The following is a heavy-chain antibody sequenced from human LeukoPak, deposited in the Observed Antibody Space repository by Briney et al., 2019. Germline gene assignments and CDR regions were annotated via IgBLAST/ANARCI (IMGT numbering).Heavy chain of an antibody. CDR3: ARATTITTIFDY. D-gene: IGHD4-11*01. Sequence: GGSLRLSCAASGFIVSTNYMNWVRQAPGKGLEWVSIIYSAGNTYYADSVKGRFTISRANSKNTLYLQMNSLRAEDTAVYYCARATTITTIFDYWGQGALVTVSS. CDR2: IYSAGNT. CDR1: GFIVSTNY. J-gene: IGHJ4*02. V-gene: IGHV3-66*01.